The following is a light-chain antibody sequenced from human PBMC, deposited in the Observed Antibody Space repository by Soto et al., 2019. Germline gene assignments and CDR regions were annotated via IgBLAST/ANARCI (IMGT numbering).Light chain of an antibody. Sequence: DIQMTQSPSSVSASVGDRVTITCRASQAIDTWLAWYQQKPGKAPRLLISAATSLESVVPSRFSGSGSGTDFTLTIDSLQPEDFATYYCQQATGFPFTFGPGTKVDI. CDR3: QQATGFPFT. CDR1: QAIDTW. V-gene: IGKV1-12*01. J-gene: IGKJ3*01. CDR2: AAT.